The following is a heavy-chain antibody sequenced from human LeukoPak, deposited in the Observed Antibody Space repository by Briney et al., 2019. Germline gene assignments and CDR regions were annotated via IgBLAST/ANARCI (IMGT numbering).Heavy chain of an antibody. Sequence: GGSLRLSCAASGFTFDDYAMHWVRQAPGKGLEWVSLISGDGGSTYYADSVKGRFTISRDNSKNSLYLQMNSLRTEDTAVYYCAKDIVYSSGWTGDYWGQGTLVTVSS. CDR3: AKDIVYSSGWTGDY. J-gene: IGHJ4*02. CDR1: GFTFDDYA. D-gene: IGHD6-19*01. CDR2: ISGDGGST. V-gene: IGHV3-43*02.